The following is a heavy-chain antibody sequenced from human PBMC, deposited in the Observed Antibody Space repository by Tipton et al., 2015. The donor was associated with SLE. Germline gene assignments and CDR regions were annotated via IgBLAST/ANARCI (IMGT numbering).Heavy chain of an antibody. J-gene: IGHJ2*01. D-gene: IGHD1-14*01. CDR2: IYASGRTSGSA. V-gene: IGHV4-61*02. CDR1: GGSISSGAHY. Sequence: LRLSCTVSGGSISSGAHYWSWIRQSAGKGLEWIGRIYASGRTSGSANYNPSLKSRVTISVDTSKNQFSLKLTSVTAADTAVYFCASDRCINTTCRWFFDPWGRGTLVTVSS. CDR3: ASDRCINTTCRWFFDP.